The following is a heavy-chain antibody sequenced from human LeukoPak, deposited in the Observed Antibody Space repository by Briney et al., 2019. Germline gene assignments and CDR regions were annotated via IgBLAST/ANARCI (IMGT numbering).Heavy chain of an antibody. Sequence: GGSLRLSCAASGFTFSSYWMNWARQAPGKGLEWVAVISYDGSNKYYADSVKGRFTISRDNSKNTLYLQMNSLRAEDTAVYYCASTGIAVAGTVFWGQGTLVTVSS. V-gene: IGHV3-30-3*01. CDR3: ASTGIAVAGTVF. D-gene: IGHD6-19*01. CDR2: ISYDGSNK. CDR1: GFTFSSYW. J-gene: IGHJ4*02.